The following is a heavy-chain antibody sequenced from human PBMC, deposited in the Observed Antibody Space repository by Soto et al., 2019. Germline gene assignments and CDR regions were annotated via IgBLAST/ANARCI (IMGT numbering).Heavy chain of an antibody. CDR2: IYYSGNT. D-gene: IGHD2-15*01. Sequence: PSETLSLTCTVSGASINDYYWSWIRQPPGKGLEWIGYIYYSGNTNYNPSLKNRVTISVDTSKKQFSLKLSSVTAADTAVYYCARDYPCSAGNCNWGIDYWGQGTLVTVSS. V-gene: IGHV4-59*01. CDR3: ARDYPCSAGNCNWGIDY. CDR1: GASINDYY. J-gene: IGHJ4*02.